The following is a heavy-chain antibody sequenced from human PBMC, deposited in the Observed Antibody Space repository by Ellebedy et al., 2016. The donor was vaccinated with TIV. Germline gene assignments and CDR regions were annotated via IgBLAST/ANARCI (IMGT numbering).Heavy chain of an antibody. CDR2: IRSKANSYAT. CDR3: TRQANYYDSSGYRPDFDY. Sequence: GGSLRLSXAASGFTFSGSAMHWVRQASGKGLEWVGRIRSKANSYATAYAASVKGRFTISRDDSKNTAYLQMNSLKTEDTAVYYCTRQANYYDSSGYRPDFDYWGQGTLVTVSS. V-gene: IGHV3-73*01. J-gene: IGHJ4*02. CDR1: GFTFSGSA. D-gene: IGHD3-22*01.